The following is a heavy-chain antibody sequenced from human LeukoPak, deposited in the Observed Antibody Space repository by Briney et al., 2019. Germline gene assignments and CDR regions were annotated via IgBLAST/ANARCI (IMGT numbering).Heavy chain of an antibody. Sequence: PGASVKVSCKASGYTFTSYDFNWLRQATGQGPEWMGWMNPNSGATGYAQKFQGRVTMTRDTSTSTVYMELGSLRSEDTAVYYCARYIVAEGIFDYWGQGTLVTVSS. CDR1: GYTFTSYD. CDR2: MNPNSGAT. V-gene: IGHV1-8*01. CDR3: ARYIVAEGIFDY. J-gene: IGHJ4*02. D-gene: IGHD6-25*01.